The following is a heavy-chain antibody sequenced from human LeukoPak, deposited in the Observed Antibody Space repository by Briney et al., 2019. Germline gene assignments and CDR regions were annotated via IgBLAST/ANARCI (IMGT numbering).Heavy chain of an antibody. J-gene: IGHJ4*02. V-gene: IGHV3-9*01. CDR3: AKGGSSWHSGAALIDY. D-gene: IGHD6-13*01. CDR2: ISWNSGSI. Sequence: SGGSLRLSCAASGFTFDDHAMHWVRQAPGKGLGWVSGISWNSGSIGYADSVKGRFTISRDNAKNSLYLQMNSLRAEDTALYYCAKGGSSWHSGAALIDYWGQGTLVTVSS. CDR1: GFTFDDHA.